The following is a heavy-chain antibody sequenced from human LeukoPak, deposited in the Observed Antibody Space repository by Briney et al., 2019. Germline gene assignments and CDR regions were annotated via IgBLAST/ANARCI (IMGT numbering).Heavy chain of an antibody. D-gene: IGHD3-10*01. Sequence: SVKVSCKASGGTSSSYAISWVRQAPGQGLEWMGGIIPIFGTANYAQKFQGRVTITADESTSTAYMELSSLRSEDTAVYYCARDGEVNMVRGVTITPSYYYYGMDVWGQGTTVTVSS. CDR2: IIPIFGTA. CDR3: ARDGEVNMVRGVTITPSYYYYGMDV. J-gene: IGHJ6*02. CDR1: GGTSSSYA. V-gene: IGHV1-69*01.